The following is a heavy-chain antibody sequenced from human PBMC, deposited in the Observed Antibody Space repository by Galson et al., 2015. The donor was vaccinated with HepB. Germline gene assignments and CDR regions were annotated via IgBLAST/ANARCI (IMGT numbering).Heavy chain of an antibody. J-gene: IGHJ5*01. CDR1: GFIFSDSA. CDR2: IRSKSNNHAT. Sequence: SLRPSCAASGFIFSDSAIYWVRQASGKGLEWVGRIRSKSNNHATDYAAPVKGRFAISRDDSKSTAYLQLNSLKTEDTAVYYCTRGDYGLLDSWGQGTLVSVSA. D-gene: IGHD4-17*01. CDR3: TRGDYGLLDS. V-gene: IGHV3-73*01.